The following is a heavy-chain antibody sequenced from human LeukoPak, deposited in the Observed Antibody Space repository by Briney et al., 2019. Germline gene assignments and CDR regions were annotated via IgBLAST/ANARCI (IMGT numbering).Heavy chain of an antibody. Sequence: SETLSLTCGVSGGSIDMTNYWSWVRQAPGRGLEWIGEIAHDGTRNYNATLRSRVAMSLDRANNQFSLSLTSVTAADTAVYYCTRENRPFCPFAYWGQGVLVTVSS. V-gene: IGHV4-4*02. CDR1: GGSIDMTNY. CDR2: IAHDGTR. J-gene: IGHJ4*02. CDR3: TRENRPFCPFAY. D-gene: IGHD2/OR15-2a*01.